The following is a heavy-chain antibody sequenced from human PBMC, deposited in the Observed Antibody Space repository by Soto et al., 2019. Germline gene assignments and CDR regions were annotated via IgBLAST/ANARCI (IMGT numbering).Heavy chain of an antibody. J-gene: IGHJ5*02. CDR2: IYYSGST. Sequence: QVQLQESGPGLVKPSQTLSLTCTVSGGSISSGGYYWRWIRKHPGKGLEMIGYIYYSGSTYYNPSLKSRVNLSVDTSNNQLSLKLSSVTAADTAVYYCARSSCGSDRGFDPWGQVTLVTVSA. CDR3: ARSSCGSDRGFDP. CDR1: GGSISSGGYY. D-gene: IGHD2-15*01. V-gene: IGHV4-31*03.